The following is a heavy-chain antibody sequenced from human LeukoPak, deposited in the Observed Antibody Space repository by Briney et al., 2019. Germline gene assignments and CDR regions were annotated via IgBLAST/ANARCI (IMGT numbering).Heavy chain of an antibody. J-gene: IGHJ5*02. Sequence: SETLSLTCAVYGGSFSGYYWSWLRQPPGKGLEWIGEINHSGSTNYNPSLKSRVTISVDTSKNQFSLKLSSVTAADTAVYYCARVAYYDFWSGINWFDPWGQGTLVTVSS. D-gene: IGHD3-3*01. V-gene: IGHV4-34*01. CDR1: GGSFSGYY. CDR3: ARVAYYDFWSGINWFDP. CDR2: INHSGST.